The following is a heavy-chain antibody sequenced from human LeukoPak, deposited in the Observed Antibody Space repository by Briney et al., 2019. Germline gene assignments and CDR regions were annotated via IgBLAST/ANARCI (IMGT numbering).Heavy chain of an antibody. CDR2: ISRSGTM. CDR3: AKDGGSSWYFDY. J-gene: IGHJ4*02. CDR1: KFTFSSYE. D-gene: IGHD6-13*01. V-gene: IGHV3-48*03. Sequence: GGSLLLSCAASKFTFSSYEMNWVRQAPGKGLEWVSYISRSGTMYYADSVKGRFTISRDNAKNSLYLQMSSLRAEDTAVYYCAKDGGSSWYFDYWGQGTLVTVPS.